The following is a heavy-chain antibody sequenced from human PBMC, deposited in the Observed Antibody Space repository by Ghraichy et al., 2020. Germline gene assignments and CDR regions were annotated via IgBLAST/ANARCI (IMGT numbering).Heavy chain of an antibody. D-gene: IGHD4-11*01. CDR3: ARVDKRNRPQYTDPFYYSYHGMDV. J-gene: IGHJ6*01. CDR2: IYHSGIP. V-gene: IGHV4-38-2*02. CDR1: SYSITTGYY. Sequence: SETLSLTCSVSSYSITTGYYWGWIRQSPGRGLEWIRTIYHSGIPHYNPPLERRVTISVDTASNHFSLELRAVTAADTAVHYCARVDKRNRPQYTDPFYYSYHGMDVCGQGTTVTVSS.